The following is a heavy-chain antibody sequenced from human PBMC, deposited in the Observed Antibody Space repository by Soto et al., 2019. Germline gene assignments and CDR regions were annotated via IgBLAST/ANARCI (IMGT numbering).Heavy chain of an antibody. V-gene: IGHV3-20*04. D-gene: IGHD2-15*01. CDR2: FNWN. Sequence: PGGSLRLSCAASGFTFDEFGMSWVRQVPGKGPEWVSSFNWNGNADSVRGRFTISRDTSENTVHLQMDSLRAEDTAVYYCARDDVLCDGGRCYGVPLYVWGKGTTVTVSS. CDR1: GFTFDEFG. J-gene: IGHJ6*04. CDR3: ARDDVLCDGGRCYGVPLYV.